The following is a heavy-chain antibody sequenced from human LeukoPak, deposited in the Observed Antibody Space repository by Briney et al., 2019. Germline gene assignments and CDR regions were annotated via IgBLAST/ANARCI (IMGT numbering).Heavy chain of an antibody. CDR2: IYYSGST. CDR3: ARERMVRGVIITYDAFDI. Sequence: SETLSLTCTVSGGSISSYYWSWIRQPPGKGLEWIGYIYYSGSTNYNPSLKSRVTISVDTSKNQFSLKLSSVTAADTAVYYCARERMVRGVIITYDAFDIWGQGTMVTVSS. CDR1: GGSISSYY. V-gene: IGHV4-59*01. J-gene: IGHJ3*02. D-gene: IGHD3-10*01.